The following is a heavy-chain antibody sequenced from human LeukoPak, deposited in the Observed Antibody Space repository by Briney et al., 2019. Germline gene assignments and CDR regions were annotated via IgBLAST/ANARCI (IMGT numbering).Heavy chain of an antibody. CDR3: ARLSSLYSAMFNL. D-gene: IGHD5-18*01. J-gene: IGHJ5*02. CDR2: ISSNSDYV. V-gene: IGHV3-21*01. CDR1: GFTLPSNS. Sequence: GGSLRLSCAASGFTLPSNSMSWVRQAPGKGLEWVSSISSNSDYVYYAGSVKGRFTISRDNARNSLYLQMNSLRAEDTTVYYCARLSSLYSAMFNLWGQGTLVTASS.